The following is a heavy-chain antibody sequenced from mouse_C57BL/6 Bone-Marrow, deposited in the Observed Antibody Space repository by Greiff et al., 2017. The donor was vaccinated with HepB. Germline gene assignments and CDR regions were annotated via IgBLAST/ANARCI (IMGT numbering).Heavy chain of an antibody. Sequence: QVQLKQSGTELVKPGASVKLSCKASGYTFTSYWMHWVKQRPGQGLEGIGNINPSNGGTNYNEKFKSKATLTVDKSSSTAYMQLSSLTSEDSAVYYCARKWSNFAWFAYWGQGTLVTVSA. CDR3: ARKWSNFAWFAY. CDR1: GYTFTSYW. J-gene: IGHJ3*01. CDR2: INPSNGGT. V-gene: IGHV1-53*01. D-gene: IGHD2-5*01.